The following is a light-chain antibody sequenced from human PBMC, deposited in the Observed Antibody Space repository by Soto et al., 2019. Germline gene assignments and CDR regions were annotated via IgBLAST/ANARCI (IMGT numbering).Light chain of an antibody. CDR1: SGSVADNY. CDR3: QSYDSDNRGV. V-gene: IGLV6-57*02. CDR2: EDN. Sequence: NFMLTQPQSVSESPGKTVTISCTGSSGSVADNYVQWYQQRPGSAPTTVIYEDNRRPSGVPERFSGSVDSSSNSASLTISGLKPEDEADHYCQSYDSDNRGVFGGGTKLTVL. J-gene: IGLJ2*01.